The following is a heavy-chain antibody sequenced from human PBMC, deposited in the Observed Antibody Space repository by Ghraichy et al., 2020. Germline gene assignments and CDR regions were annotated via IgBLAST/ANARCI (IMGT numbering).Heavy chain of an antibody. V-gene: IGHV3-30*04. Sequence: LSLTCAASGFTFSSYAMHWVRQAPGKGLEWVAVISYDGSNKYYADFVKGRFTISRDNSKNTLYLQMNSLRAEDTAVYYCARVREPYYYYGMDVWGQGTTVTVSS. CDR2: ISYDGSNK. D-gene: IGHD1-14*01. CDR1: GFTFSSYA. J-gene: IGHJ6*02. CDR3: ARVREPYYYYGMDV.